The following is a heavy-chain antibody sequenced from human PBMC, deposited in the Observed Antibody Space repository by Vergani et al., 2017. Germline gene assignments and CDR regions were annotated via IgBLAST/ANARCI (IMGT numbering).Heavy chain of an antibody. Sequence: QVQLQESGPGLVKPSETLSLTCTVSGGSISSYYWSWIRQPPGKGLEWIGYIYYSGSTNYNPSLKSRVTISVDTSKNQFSLKLSSVTAAGTAVYYCARWSGAAGNWFDPWGQGTLVTVS. V-gene: IGHV4-59*01. J-gene: IGHJ5*02. CDR1: GGSISSYY. D-gene: IGHD3-3*01. CDR2: IYYSGST. CDR3: ARWSGAAGNWFDP.